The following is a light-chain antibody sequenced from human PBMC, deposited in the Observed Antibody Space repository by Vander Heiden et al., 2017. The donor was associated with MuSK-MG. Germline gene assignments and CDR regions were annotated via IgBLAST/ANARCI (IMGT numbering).Light chain of an antibody. CDR1: QSVTTY. Sequence: EIVLTQSPATLSLSPGERATLSCRASQSVTTYLAWYQQKPGQAPRLLSYDASTRATGIPARFSGSRSGTDFTLTISSLEPEGFAVDYCQQRSSWPWTFGLGTKV. CDR2: DAS. V-gene: IGKV3-11*01. J-gene: IGKJ1*01. CDR3: QQRSSWPWT.